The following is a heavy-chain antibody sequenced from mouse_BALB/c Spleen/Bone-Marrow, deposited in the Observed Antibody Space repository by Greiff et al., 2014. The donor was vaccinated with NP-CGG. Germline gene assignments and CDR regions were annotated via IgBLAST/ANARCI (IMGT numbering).Heavy chain of an antibody. CDR2: ISSGGSYI. CDR1: GFTFSGYA. J-gene: IGHJ3*01. CDR3: ARPDPWFAY. V-gene: IGHV5-9-1*01. Sequence: EVMLVESGGGLVRPGGSLKLSCAASGFTFSGYAMSWVRQSPEKRLEWVATISSGGSYIHYPDSVKGRFTISRDNAKNTLYLQMGSLRSEDTAIYYCARPDPWFAYWGQGTLVTVSA.